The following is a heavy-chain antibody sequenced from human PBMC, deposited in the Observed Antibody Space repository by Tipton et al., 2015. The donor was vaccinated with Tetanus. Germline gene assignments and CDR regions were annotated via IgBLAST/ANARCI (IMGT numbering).Heavy chain of an antibody. CDR1: GFTVSTNY. CDR2: VYSVGTT. J-gene: IGHJ4*01. V-gene: IGHV3-66*01. CDR3: AKSVVTAIQSFHY. Sequence: SLRLSCAVSGFTVSTNYLSWIRQAPGQGLEWVSVVYSVGTTFYADSVKGRFTISRDNSKNTLYLQMNSLRVEDTAVYYCAKSVVTAIQSFHYWGHGTRVTVSS. D-gene: IGHD2-21*02.